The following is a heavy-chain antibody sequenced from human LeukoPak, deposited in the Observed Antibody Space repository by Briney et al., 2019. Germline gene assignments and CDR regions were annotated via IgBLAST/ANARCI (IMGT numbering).Heavy chain of an antibody. CDR3: ARFGEFMYYYYGMDV. Sequence: GGSLRLSCAASGFTFSSYEMNWVRQAPGKGLEWVSYISSRGSTIYYADSVKGRFTISRDNAKDSLYLQMNSLRAEDTAVYYCARFGEFMYYYYGMDVWGKGTTVTVSS. CDR1: GFTFSSYE. CDR2: ISSRGSTI. J-gene: IGHJ6*04. V-gene: IGHV3-48*03. D-gene: IGHD3-10*01.